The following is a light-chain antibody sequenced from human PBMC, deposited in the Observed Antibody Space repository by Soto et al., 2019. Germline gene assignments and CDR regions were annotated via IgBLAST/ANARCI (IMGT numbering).Light chain of an antibody. CDR1: QSVSRDY. J-gene: IGKJ5*01. CDR3: QQRSNWPIT. V-gene: IGKV3D-20*02. CDR2: GAS. Sequence: EVVLTQSPDTLSLSPGERATLSCRASQSVSRDYLVWYQQKPGQAPRLLIYGASSRATGIPDRFSGSGSGTDFTLTISSLEPEDFAVYYCQQRSNWPITFGQGTRLEIK.